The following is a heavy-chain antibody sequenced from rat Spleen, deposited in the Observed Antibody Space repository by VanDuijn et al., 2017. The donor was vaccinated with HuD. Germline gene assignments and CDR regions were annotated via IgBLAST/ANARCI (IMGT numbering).Heavy chain of an antibody. Sequence: QVQLKESGPGLVKPSLTLSLTCTVSGLSLNNYGGIWVRQPPGKSLEWMGVIWGDGNINYNSALKSRLSISRDTSKSQVFLKMNNLQTEDTAMYFCASGVAFAYWGQGTLVTVSS. CDR1: GLSLNNYG. D-gene: IGHD1-1*01. J-gene: IGHJ3*01. V-gene: IGHV2S61*01. CDR2: IWGDGNI. CDR3: ASGVAFAY.